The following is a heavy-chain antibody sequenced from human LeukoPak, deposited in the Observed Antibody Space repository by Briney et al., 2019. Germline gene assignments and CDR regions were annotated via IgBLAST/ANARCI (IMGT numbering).Heavy chain of an antibody. D-gene: IGHD6-13*01. J-gene: IGHJ3*02. CDR2: IRYDGSNK. CDR3: AKGYSSSWDSVDI. CDR1: GFTFSSYG. Sequence: GVSLRLSCAASGFTFSSYGMHWVRQAPGKGLEWVAFIRYDGSNKYYADSVKGRFTISRDNSKNTLYLQMNSLRAEDTAVYYCAKGYSSSWDSVDIWGQGTMVTVSS. V-gene: IGHV3-30*02.